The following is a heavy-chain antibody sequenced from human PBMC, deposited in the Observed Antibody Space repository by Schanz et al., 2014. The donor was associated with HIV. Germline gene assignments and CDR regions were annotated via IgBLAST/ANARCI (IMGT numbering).Heavy chain of an antibody. CDR2: MNNDVSSR. J-gene: IGHJ2*01. Sequence: EVQLVESGGGLVQPGGSLTLSCAASGFSFSDYWMHWVRQVPGKGLLWVSRMNNDVSSRLYADSVKGRFTISRDNAKNTLYLQMNSLRDEDTAVYYCALSRPSGYGGSWYFDLWGRGTLVAVSS. V-gene: IGHV3-74*01. D-gene: IGHD2-15*01. CDR3: ALSRPSGYGGSWYFDL. CDR1: GFSFSDYW.